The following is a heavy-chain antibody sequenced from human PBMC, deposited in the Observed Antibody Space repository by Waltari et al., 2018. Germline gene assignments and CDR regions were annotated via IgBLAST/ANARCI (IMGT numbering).Heavy chain of an antibody. CDR1: GYSISSGYY. V-gene: IGHV4-38-2*01. J-gene: IGHJ5*02. D-gene: IGHD4-17*01. CDR3: ARHHLTTVTRYNWFDP. Sequence: QVQLQESGPGLVKPSETLSLTCAVSGYSISSGYYWGWIRQPPGKGLEWIGSIVHSGSPYYNPSLKGRVTISVDTSKNQFSLKLSSVTAADTAVYYCARHHLTTVTRYNWFDPWGQGTLVTVSS. CDR2: IVHSGSP.